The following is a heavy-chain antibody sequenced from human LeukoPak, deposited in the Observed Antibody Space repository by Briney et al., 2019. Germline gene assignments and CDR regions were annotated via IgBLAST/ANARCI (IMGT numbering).Heavy chain of an antibody. Sequence: PGGSLRLSCAGPEFIFTTSLIHWVRQAPGKGLEWVTLIANDGREIYYSDSVKGRFIISRGNSKNTVYLQMNSLRVEDTAIYYCAKDLRPDGVDNFDHWGQGILVTVSS. CDR1: EFIFTTSL. CDR2: IANDGREI. CDR3: AKDLRPDGVDNFDH. V-gene: IGHV3-30*04. J-gene: IGHJ4*02. D-gene: IGHD2-8*01.